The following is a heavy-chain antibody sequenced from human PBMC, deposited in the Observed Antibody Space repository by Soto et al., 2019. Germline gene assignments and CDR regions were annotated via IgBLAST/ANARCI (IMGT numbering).Heavy chain of an antibody. CDR2: IIPVFGPG. D-gene: IGHD3-10*01. CDR1: GGIFTNYA. J-gene: IGHJ6*02. V-gene: IGHV1-69*06. Sequence: SVKVSCKASGGIFTNYAFNWVRQAPGQGLEWLGGIIPVFGPGHYAQKFQGRLTITADTSTSTAYMELRSLRSDDTAVYYCARGDSRVVRGDMDVWGQGTTVTVSS. CDR3: ARGDSRVVRGDMDV.